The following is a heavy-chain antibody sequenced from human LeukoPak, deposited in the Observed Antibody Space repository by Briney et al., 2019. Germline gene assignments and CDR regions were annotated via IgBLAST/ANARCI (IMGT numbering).Heavy chain of an antibody. CDR2: VYYSGST. Sequence: SETLSLTCTVSGVSISSYYWSWIRQPPGKGLEWIGYVYYSGSTNYNPSLKGRVTISVDTSKNQFSLKLTSVTAADTAVYYCARQGDYRYPFDSWGQGTLVTVSS. D-gene: IGHD3-16*02. V-gene: IGHV4-59*08. J-gene: IGHJ4*02. CDR1: GVSISSYY. CDR3: ARQGDYRYPFDS.